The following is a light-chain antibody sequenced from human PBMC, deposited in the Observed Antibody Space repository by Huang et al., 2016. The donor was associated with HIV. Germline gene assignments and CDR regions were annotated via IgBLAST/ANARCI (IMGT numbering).Light chain of an antibody. J-gene: IGKJ2*03. V-gene: IGKV1-5*03. CDR2: RSS. CDR1: QNISRW. Sequence: DIQMTQSPSTLSASVGDRVAITCRASQNISRWLAWYQLRQGQAPKLLISRSSTLNTGVPSRFSGSGSGTDFTLSISSLQPDDFATYFCQHYSTHLYSFGQGTKL. CDR3: QHYSTHLYS.